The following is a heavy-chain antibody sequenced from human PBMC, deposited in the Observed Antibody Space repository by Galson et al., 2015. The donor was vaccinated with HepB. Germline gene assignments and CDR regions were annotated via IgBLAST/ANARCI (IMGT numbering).Heavy chain of an antibody. CDR1: GGSFSGYY. J-gene: IGHJ4*02. Sequence: ETLSLTCAVYGGSFSGYYWSWIRQPPGKGLEWIGEINHSGSTNYNPSLKSRVTISVDTSKNQFSLKLSSVTAADTAVYYCARAPIAVAGKWGDYWGQGTLVTVSS. V-gene: IGHV4-34*01. D-gene: IGHD6-19*01. CDR2: INHSGST. CDR3: ARAPIAVAGKWGDY.